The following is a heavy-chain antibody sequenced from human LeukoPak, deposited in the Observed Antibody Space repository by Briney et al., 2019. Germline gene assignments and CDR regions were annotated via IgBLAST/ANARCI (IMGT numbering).Heavy chain of an antibody. J-gene: IGHJ5*02. V-gene: IGHV3-23*01. CDR2: ISGSGGST. Sequence: GGSLRLSCAASGFTFSDYYMSWIRQAPGKGLEWVSAISGSGGSTYYADSVKGRFTISRDNSKNTLYLQMNSLRAEDTAVYYCAKEGEQWLVEYWFDPWGQGTLVTVSS. D-gene: IGHD6-19*01. CDR1: GFTFSDYY. CDR3: AKEGEQWLVEYWFDP.